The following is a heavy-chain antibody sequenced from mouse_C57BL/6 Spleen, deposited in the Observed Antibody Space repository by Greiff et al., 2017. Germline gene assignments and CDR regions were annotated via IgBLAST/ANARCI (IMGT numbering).Heavy chain of an antibody. CDR3: VGEDPISTVVGARDY. D-gene: IGHD1-1*01. V-gene: IGHV10-3*01. CDR2: IRSTSSNYAT. J-gene: IGHJ4*01. CDR1: GFTFNTYA. Sequence: EVKLVESGGGLVQPKGSLKLSCAASGFTFNTYAMHWVRQAPGKGLEWVARIRSTSSNYATYHADSVKDRFTISRDDSQSMLYLKMNNRKAEDTTRYYCVGEDPISTVVGARDYWGQGTSVTVSS.